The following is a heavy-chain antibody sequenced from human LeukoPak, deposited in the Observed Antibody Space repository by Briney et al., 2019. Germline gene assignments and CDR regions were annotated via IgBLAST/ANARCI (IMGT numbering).Heavy chain of an antibody. J-gene: IGHJ6*02. V-gene: IGHV3-15*01. D-gene: IGHD3-10*01. Sequence: TGGSLRLSCAASGFTFNNAWMSWGRQAPGKGLEWVGRIKSKTEGGTTDYSAPVKGRFTISRDDSKETLYLQMNSLKSEDTAMYYCTTGPFDYYGSASYLANGMDVWGQGTTVTVSS. CDR2: IKSKTEGGTT. CDR1: GFTFNNAW. CDR3: TTGPFDYYGSASYLANGMDV.